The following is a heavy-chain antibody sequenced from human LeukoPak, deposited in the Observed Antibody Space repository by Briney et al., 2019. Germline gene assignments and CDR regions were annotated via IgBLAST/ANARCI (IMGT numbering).Heavy chain of an antibody. CDR1: GFTFSSYW. V-gene: IGHV3-74*01. D-gene: IGHD1-26*01. Sequence: GGSLRLSCAASGFTFSSYWMHWVRQAPGKGLLWVSRINSDGSSTSYADSVKGRFTISRDNAKNTLYLQMNSLRAEDTAVYYCARGGLVGADWSGFDCWGQGTLVTVSS. CDR2: INSDGSST. CDR3: ARGGLVGADWSGFDC. J-gene: IGHJ4*02.